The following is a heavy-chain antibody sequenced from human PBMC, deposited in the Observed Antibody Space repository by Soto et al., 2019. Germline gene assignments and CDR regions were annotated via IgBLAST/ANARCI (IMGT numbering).Heavy chain of an antibody. CDR3: ARPKDGAWGALDI. CDR2: IYYSGST. D-gene: IGHD3-16*01. V-gene: IGHV4-30-4*01. Sequence: QVQLQESGPGLVKPSQTLSLTCTVSGGSISSGDYYWIWIRQPPGKGLEWIGYIYYSGSTYYNPYLKISVTISVDTSKNQVSLKLSSVTAADTAVYYCARPKDGAWGALDIWGHRTMVTVSS. J-gene: IGHJ3*02. CDR1: GGSISSGDYY.